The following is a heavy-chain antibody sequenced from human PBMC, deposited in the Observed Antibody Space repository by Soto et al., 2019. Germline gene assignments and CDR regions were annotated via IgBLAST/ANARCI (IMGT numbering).Heavy chain of an antibody. J-gene: IGHJ4*02. Sequence: EVQLVESGGDLVQPGGSLRLSCAASGFTFSSSGMSWVRQAPGRGLEWISGLSESGETTYYADSVKGRFTISRDTSKSTLYLQMNSLRVEDTAVYYCAKDSGFDSTDWGQGTLVTVSS. V-gene: IGHV3-23*04. CDR3: AKDSGFDSTD. D-gene: IGHD2-2*01. CDR1: GFTFSSSG. CDR2: LSESGETT.